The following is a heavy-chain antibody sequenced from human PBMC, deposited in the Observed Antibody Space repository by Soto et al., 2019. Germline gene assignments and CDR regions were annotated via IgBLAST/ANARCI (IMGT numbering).Heavy chain of an antibody. CDR2: ISNSFSDGNT. D-gene: IGHD1-26*01. Sequence: GGSLRLSCAASGFTFSNYAMDWVRQAPGKGLEWVSAISNSFSDGNTHYADSVKGRFTISRDNDKNTVFLQMNSLRAEDTAIYYCAKVFSPEGANYFDYWGQGTLVTVSS. CDR3: AKVFSPEGANYFDY. J-gene: IGHJ4*02. V-gene: IGHV3-23*01. CDR1: GFTFSNYA.